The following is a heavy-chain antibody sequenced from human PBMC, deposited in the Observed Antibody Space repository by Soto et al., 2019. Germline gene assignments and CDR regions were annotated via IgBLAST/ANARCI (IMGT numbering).Heavy chain of an antibody. V-gene: IGHV4-39*01. CDR1: GGSISSSSYY. CDR2: IFKSGST. CDR3: ARQSGDSSGWCVRLDS. D-gene: IGHD6-19*01. Sequence: QLQVQESGPGLVKPSETLSLTCIVSGGSISSSSYYWGWVRQPPGKGLEWIGTIFKSGSTYYNPSLKSRVTISVETAKNQFSLKVNSVTAADTAVYYCARQSGDSSGWCVRLDSWGQGTLVTVSS. J-gene: IGHJ4*02.